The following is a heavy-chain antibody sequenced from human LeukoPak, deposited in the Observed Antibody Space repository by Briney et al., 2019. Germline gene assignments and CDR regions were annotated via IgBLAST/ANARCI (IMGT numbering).Heavy chain of an antibody. V-gene: IGHV3-23*01. Sequence: GGSLRLSCAASGFTVSSNYMSWVRQAPGKGLEWVSAISGSGGSTYYADSVKGRFTISRDNSKNTLYLQMNSLRAEDTAVYYCANHYGDLPSYYFDYWGQGTLVTVSS. J-gene: IGHJ4*02. CDR2: ISGSGGST. D-gene: IGHD4-17*01. CDR3: ANHYGDLPSYYFDY. CDR1: GFTVSSNY.